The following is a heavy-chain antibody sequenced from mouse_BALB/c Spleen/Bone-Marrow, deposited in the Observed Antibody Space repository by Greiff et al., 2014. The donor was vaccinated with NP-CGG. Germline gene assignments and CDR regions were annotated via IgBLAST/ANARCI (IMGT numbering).Heavy chain of an antibody. Sequence: QVQLQQSGAELAKPGASVKMSCKASGYTFTSYWMHWVKQRPGQGLEWIGYINPSTGYTEYNQKFKVKATLTADKSSSTAYMQLNILTSEDSAVDDCARYGGGSDDEFAYWGQGTLVTVSA. CDR3: ARYGGGSDDEFAY. D-gene: IGHD1-1*02. J-gene: IGHJ3*01. V-gene: IGHV1-7*01. CDR2: INPSTGYT. CDR1: GYTFTSYW.